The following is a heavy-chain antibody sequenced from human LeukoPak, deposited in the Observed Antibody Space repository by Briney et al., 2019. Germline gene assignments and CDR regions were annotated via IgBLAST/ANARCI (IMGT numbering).Heavy chain of an antibody. D-gene: IGHD1-14*01. J-gene: IGHJ4*02. CDR3: TRYNNDHFDY. CDR2: IAYDGSRA. V-gene: IGHV3-33*01. Sequence: GGSLMLSCAGSGFTFGGYGMHWFRQTPGKGLEWVAVIAYDGSRAFYADSVKGRFTISRDNSKNTMSVQMDDLRVEDTAVYYCTRYNNDHFDYWGQGTLVTVSS. CDR1: GFTFGGYG.